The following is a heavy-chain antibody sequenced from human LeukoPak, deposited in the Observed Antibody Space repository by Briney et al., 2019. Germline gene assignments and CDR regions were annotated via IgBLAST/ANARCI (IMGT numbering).Heavy chain of an antibody. CDR3: GRHPVSSKTTDY. D-gene: IGHD6-6*01. CDR2: IYYSGSA. CDR1: GGSISSSSYY. J-gene: IGHJ4*02. V-gene: IGHV4-39*01. Sequence: PSETLSLTCTVSGGSISSSSYYWGWIRQPPGKGLEWIGSIYYSGSAYYNPSLQSRVTISIDTSKNQFSLKLNSVTATDTAVYYCGRHPVSSKTTDYWGQGTLVTVSS.